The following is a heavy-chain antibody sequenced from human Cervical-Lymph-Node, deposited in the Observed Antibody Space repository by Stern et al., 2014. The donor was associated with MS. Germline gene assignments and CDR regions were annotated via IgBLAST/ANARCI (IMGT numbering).Heavy chain of an antibody. Sequence: EVQLVESGAEVKKPGESLKISCKGSGYSFTSYWIGWVRQMPGKGLEWMGNIYPGDSDSRYSPAFPGQVTFPADKSISTAYLQWSSLKASDTAMYYCARQGDNCFDPWGQGTLVTVSS. D-gene: IGHD1-26*01. V-gene: IGHV5-51*01. J-gene: IGHJ5*02. CDR1: GYSFTSYW. CDR3: ARQGDNCFDP. CDR2: IYPGDSDS.